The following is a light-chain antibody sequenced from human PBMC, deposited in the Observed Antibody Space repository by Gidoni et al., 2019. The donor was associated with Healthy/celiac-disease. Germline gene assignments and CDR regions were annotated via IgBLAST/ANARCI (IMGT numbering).Light chain of an antibody. CDR2: EVS. J-gene: IGLJ1*01. CDR1: SSDAGGYNY. CDR3: SSYAGSNNPYV. V-gene: IGLV2-8*01. Sequence: QSALTQPPSASGSPGQSVTISCTGTSSDAGGYNYVSWYQQHSGKAPKLMIYEVSKRPSGVPDRFSGSKSGNTASLTVSGLQAEDEADYYCSSYAGSNNPYVFGTGTNVTVL.